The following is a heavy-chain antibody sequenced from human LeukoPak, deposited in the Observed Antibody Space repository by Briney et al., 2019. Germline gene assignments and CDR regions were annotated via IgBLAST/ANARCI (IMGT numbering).Heavy chain of an antibody. CDR3: ASVSTGTTSRSLFNDY. D-gene: IGHD1-1*01. V-gene: IGHV3-33*08. Sequence: PGGSLRLSCAASGFTLSSYGMHWVRQAPGKGLEWVAVIWYDGSNKYYADSVKGRFTISRDNSKNTLYLQMNSLRAEDTAVYYCASVSTGTTSRSLFNDYWGQGTLVTVSS. CDR2: IWYDGSNK. CDR1: GFTLSSYG. J-gene: IGHJ4*02.